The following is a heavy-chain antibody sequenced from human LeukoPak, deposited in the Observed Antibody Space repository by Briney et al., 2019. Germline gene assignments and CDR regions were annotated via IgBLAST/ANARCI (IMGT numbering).Heavy chain of an antibody. CDR2: IKSKTDGGTT. D-gene: IGHD3-10*01. CDR3: TTDVRYYYGSGSYYQDY. Sequence: GGSLRLSCAASGSTFNNAWMSWVRQAPGKGLEWVGRIKSKTDGGTTDYAAPVKVRFTILRDDSKSTLYLQMNSLKTEDTAVYYCTTDVRYYYGSGSYYQDYWGQGTLVTVSS. V-gene: IGHV3-15*01. CDR1: GSTFNNAW. J-gene: IGHJ4*02.